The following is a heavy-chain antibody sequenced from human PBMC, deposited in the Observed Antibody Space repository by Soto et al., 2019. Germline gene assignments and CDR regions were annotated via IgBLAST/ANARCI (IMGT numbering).Heavy chain of an antibody. V-gene: IGHV3-23*01. D-gene: IGHD6-13*01. Sequence: GGSLRLSCAASGFTFSSYAMSWVRQAPGKGLEWVPAISGSGGSTYYADSVKGRFTISRDNSKNTLYLQMNSLRAEDTAVYYCAKDRSVAAAGPGNGMDVWGQGTTVTVSS. CDR3: AKDRSVAAAGPGNGMDV. CDR2: ISGSGGST. J-gene: IGHJ6*02. CDR1: GFTFSSYA.